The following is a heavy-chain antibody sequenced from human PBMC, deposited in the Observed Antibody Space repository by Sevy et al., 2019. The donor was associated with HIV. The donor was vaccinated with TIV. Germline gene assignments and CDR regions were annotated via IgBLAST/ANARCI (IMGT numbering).Heavy chain of an antibody. CDR1: GFTFSSYW. CDR2: INSDGSST. V-gene: IGHV3-74*01. CDR3: ARDPCYYDSSGYPHGALDI. D-gene: IGHD3-22*01. J-gene: IGHJ3*02. Sequence: GGSLRLSCAASGFTFSSYWMHWVRQAPGKGLVWVSRINSDGSSTRYADSVKGRFTISRDNAKNTLYVQMNSLRAEDTAVYYCARDPCYYDSSGYPHGALDIWGLGTTVTVSS.